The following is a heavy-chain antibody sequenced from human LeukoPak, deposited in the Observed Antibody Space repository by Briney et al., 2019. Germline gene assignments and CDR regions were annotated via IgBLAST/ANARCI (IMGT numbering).Heavy chain of an antibody. J-gene: IGHJ6*02. V-gene: IGHV1-18*01. D-gene: IGHD4-17*01. CDR2: ISAYNGIT. CDR3: ARDRWDDCGDLKANYYYYGMDV. CDR1: GYTFTSYG. Sequence: ASVKVSCKASGYTFTSYGISWVRQAPGQGLEWTGWISAYNGITSYAQKLQGRVTMTTDTSTSTTYMELRSLRSDDPAEYYCARDRWDDCGDLKANYYYYGMDVWGQGTRVTVSS.